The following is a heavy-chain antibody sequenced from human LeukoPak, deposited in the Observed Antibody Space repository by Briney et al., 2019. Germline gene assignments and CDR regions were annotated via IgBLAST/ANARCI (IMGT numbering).Heavy chain of an antibody. J-gene: IGHJ4*02. CDR3: ATALKYGGNSGYYFDY. CDR1: GYTFTGYY. CDR2: INPNSGGT. D-gene: IGHD4-23*01. Sequence: ASVKVSCKASGYTFTGYYMHWVRQAPGQGLEWMGRINPNSGGTNYAQKFQGRVTMTRDTSISTAYMELSRLRSDYTAVYYCATALKYGGNSGYYFDYWGQGTLVTFSS. V-gene: IGHV1-2*06.